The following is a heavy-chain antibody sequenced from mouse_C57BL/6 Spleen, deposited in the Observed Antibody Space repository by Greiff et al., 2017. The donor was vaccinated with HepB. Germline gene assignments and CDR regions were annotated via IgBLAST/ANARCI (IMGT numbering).Heavy chain of an antibody. J-gene: IGHJ3*01. V-gene: IGHV1-26*01. Sequence: EVQLQQSGPELVKPGASVKISCKASGYTFTDYYMNWVKQSHGKSLEWIGDINPNNGGTSYNQKFKGKATLTVDKSSSTAYMELRSLTSEDSAVYYCARGDYDGSRPAWFAYWGQGTLVTVSA. CDR1: GYTFTDYY. CDR2: INPNNGGT. D-gene: IGHD1-1*01. CDR3: ARGDYDGSRPAWFAY.